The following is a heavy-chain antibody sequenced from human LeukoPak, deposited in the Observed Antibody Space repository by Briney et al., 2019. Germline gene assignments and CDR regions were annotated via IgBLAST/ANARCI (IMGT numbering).Heavy chain of an antibody. CDR3: ARGRQGGSYLYYYYYYIDV. Sequence: GGSLRLSCVVSGFTFSNWWMSWVRQAPGKGLEYVANIKGDGGEKNYVDSVKGRFTISRDNAKNSLYLQMNSLRAEGTALYYCARGRQGGSYLYYYYYYIDVWGKGTTVTVSS. V-gene: IGHV3-7*03. J-gene: IGHJ6*03. CDR2: IKGDGGEK. CDR1: GFTFSNWW. D-gene: IGHD1-26*01.